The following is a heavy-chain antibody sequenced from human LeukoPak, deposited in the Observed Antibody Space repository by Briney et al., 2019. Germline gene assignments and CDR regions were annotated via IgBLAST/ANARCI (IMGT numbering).Heavy chain of an antibody. J-gene: IGHJ6*02. Sequence: GGSLRLSCAASGFTFSSSGLHWVRQAPGKGLEWVAVISYDGRNKYYADSVRGRFTISRDNSKNTLYLQMNSLRAEDTAVYYCAKDMLETAANYYYYGMDVWGQGTTVTVSS. D-gene: IGHD2-2*01. CDR3: AKDMLETAANYYYYGMDV. CDR2: ISYDGRNK. V-gene: IGHV3-30*18. CDR1: GFTFSSSG.